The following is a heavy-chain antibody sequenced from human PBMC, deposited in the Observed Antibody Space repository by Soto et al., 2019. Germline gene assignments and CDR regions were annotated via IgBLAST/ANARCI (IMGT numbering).Heavy chain of an antibody. CDR3: ARDREVWLRGWGFDP. D-gene: IGHD2-21*01. Sequence: LSLTCSVSGCSIKNYYWNWIRQAPGKGLEWIGYIYYSGSTNYHPSLKSRVTISVDTSKNQFSLKLTSVTAADTAVYYCARDREVWLRGWGFDPWGQGALVTVSS. CDR1: GCSIKNYY. CDR2: IYYSGST. V-gene: IGHV4-59*01. J-gene: IGHJ5*02.